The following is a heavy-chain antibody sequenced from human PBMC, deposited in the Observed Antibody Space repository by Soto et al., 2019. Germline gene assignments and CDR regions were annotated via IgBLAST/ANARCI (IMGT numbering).Heavy chain of an antibody. CDR3: ARTSLVVPAATREDY. V-gene: IGHV3-74*01. Sequence: PGGSLRLSCAASGFTFSSYSMNWVRQAPGKGLEWVSHINSNRSSTSYADSVKGRFTISRDNAKNTVYLQMNSLRDEDTAVYYCARTSLVVPAATREDYWGQGTLVTVSS. D-gene: IGHD2-15*01. J-gene: IGHJ4*02. CDR1: GFTFSSYS. CDR2: INSNRSST.